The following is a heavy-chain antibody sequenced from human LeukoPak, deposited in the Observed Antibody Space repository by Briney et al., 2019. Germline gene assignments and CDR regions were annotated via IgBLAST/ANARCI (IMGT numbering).Heavy chain of an antibody. D-gene: IGHD3-22*01. CDR2: MNPNSGNT. CDR1: GYTFINFD. CDR3: ATTNDGGGYQWGDFFDF. V-gene: IGHV1-8*01. J-gene: IGHJ4*02. Sequence: GASVKVSCRASGYTFINFDINWVRQAPGQGLEWMGWMNPNSGNTGSARKFQGRFTMTRDTSTAYMELTSLTSDDTAVYYCATTNDGGGYQWGDFFDFWGQGTLVTVSS.